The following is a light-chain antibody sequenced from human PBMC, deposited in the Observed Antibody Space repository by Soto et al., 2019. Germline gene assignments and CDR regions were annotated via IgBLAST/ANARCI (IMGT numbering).Light chain of an antibody. CDR3: ETWDTNTRV. CDR1: SGHSTYI. Sequence: QLVLTQSSSASASLGSSVKLTCTLSSGHSTYIIAWHQQQPGEAPRYWMDLEGSGGYNKGSGVPDRFSGSSSGADRYLTISNLQSEDEADYYCETWDTNTRVFGGGTKLTVL. V-gene: IGLV4-60*03. J-gene: IGLJ3*02. CDR2: LEGSGGY.